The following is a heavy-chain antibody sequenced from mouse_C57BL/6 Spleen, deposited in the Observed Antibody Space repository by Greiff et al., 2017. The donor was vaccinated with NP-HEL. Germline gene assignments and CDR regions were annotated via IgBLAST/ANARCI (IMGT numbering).Heavy chain of an antibody. Sequence: EVQLMESGAGLVKPGASLKLSCAASGFTFSSYAMSWVRQTPEKRLEWVAYISRGGDYIYYADTVKGRFTLSRDNARNTLYLQMSSQKSEDTAMYYGTRDQGYYDDYWGQGTTLTVSS. CDR2: ISRGGDYI. J-gene: IGHJ2*01. V-gene: IGHV5-9-1*02. CDR3: TRDQGYYDDY. D-gene: IGHD3-2*02. CDR1: GFTFSSYA.